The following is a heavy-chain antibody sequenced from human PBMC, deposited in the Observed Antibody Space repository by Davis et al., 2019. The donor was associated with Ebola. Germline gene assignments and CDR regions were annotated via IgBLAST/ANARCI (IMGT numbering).Heavy chain of an antibody. Sequence: GGSLRLSCAASGFTFRSYAMHWVRQAPGKGLEWVGFISNDGNYENYADSVKGRFTISRDNSKNTVHLQMSSLRTEDTAVYYCARGHVSSDDWGQGTTVTVSS. V-gene: IGHV3-30-3*01. J-gene: IGHJ6*02. CDR1: GFTFRSYA. CDR3: ARGHVSSDD. CDR2: ISNDGNYE.